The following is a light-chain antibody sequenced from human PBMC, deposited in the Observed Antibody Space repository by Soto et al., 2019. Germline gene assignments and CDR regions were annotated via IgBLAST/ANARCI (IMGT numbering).Light chain of an antibody. CDR2: GAS. V-gene: IGKV3-20*01. Sequence: EIVLTQSPGTLSSSPGERVTLSCRASQSVSSSYLAWYQHKPGQAPRLLIYGASSRATGIPDRFSGSGSGTDFTLTISRLEPEDSAVYYCQQYGSSPWTFGQGTKVEIK. J-gene: IGKJ1*01. CDR3: QQYGSSPWT. CDR1: QSVSSSY.